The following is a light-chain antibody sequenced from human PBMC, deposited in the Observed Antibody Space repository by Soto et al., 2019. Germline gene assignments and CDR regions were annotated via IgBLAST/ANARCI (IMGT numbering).Light chain of an antibody. Sequence: QSVLTQPPSVSGAPGQRVTISCTGSSSNIGAGYDVHWYQQHPGTAPKLLIYGNSNRPSGVPDRFSGSKSGTSASLAISGLQAEDEADYYCPSYDSSVTRVFGGGTKLTVL. CDR3: PSYDSSVTRV. V-gene: IGLV1-40*01. J-gene: IGLJ2*01. CDR2: GNS. CDR1: SSNIGAGYD.